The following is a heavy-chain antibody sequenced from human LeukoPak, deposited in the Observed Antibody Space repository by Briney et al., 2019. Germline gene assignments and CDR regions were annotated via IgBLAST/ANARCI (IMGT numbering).Heavy chain of an antibody. CDR2: IDYDGGSG. CDR3: ARRAGAYSHPYDY. J-gene: IGHJ4*02. Sequence: GGSLRLSCTVSGFTLSSYEMSWIRQAPGKGLEWVSSIDYDGGSGHYADSVKGRFTISRDNSNNTLFLHLNSLRGEDTAVYYCARRAGAYSHPYDYWGQGTLVTVSS. V-gene: IGHV3-23*01. CDR1: GFTLSSYE. D-gene: IGHD4/OR15-4a*01.